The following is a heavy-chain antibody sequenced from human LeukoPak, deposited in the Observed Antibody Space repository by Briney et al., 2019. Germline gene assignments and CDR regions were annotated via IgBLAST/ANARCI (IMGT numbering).Heavy chain of an antibody. Sequence: GGSLRLSCAASGFTFSSYAMSWVRQAPGKGLEWVSAIRGSGGSTYYADSVKGRFTISRDNSKNTLYLQMNSLRAEDTAVYYCANGRGYYDSSDPPGGYWGQGTLVTVSS. J-gene: IGHJ4*02. V-gene: IGHV3-23*01. CDR1: GFTFSSYA. CDR2: IRGSGGST. D-gene: IGHD3-22*01. CDR3: ANGRGYYDSSDPPGGY.